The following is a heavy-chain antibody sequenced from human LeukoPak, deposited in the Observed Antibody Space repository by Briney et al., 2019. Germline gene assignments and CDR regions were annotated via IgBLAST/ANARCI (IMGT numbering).Heavy chain of an antibody. J-gene: IGHJ3*02. Sequence: GGSLRLSCAVSGFTFSSYEMNWVRQAPGKGPEWVSYISSSGSTIYYADSVKGRFTISRDNAKKSLYLQMNSLRAEDTAVYYCARARLTDYVWGRRTFDIWGQGTMVTISS. CDR1: GFTFSSYE. D-gene: IGHD3-16*01. V-gene: IGHV3-48*03. CDR2: ISSSGSTI. CDR3: ARARLTDYVWGRRTFDI.